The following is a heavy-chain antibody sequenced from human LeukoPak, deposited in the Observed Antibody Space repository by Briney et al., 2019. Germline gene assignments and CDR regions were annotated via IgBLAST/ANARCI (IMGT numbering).Heavy chain of an antibody. CDR2: ITSTSSYI. V-gene: IGHV3-21*01. Sequence: GGSLRLSCAASAFTFTSYSMNWVRQAPGKGLEWVSSITSTSSYIYYADSVKGRFTISRDNAKNSLYLQMNSLRAEDTAVYYCARSIWGNYFDYWGQGTLVTVSS. CDR1: AFTFTSYS. CDR3: ARSIWGNYFDY. J-gene: IGHJ4*02. D-gene: IGHD3-16*01.